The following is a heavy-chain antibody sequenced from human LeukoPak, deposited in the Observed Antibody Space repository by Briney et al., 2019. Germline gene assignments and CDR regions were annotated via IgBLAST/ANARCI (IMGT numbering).Heavy chain of an antibody. J-gene: IGHJ5*02. CDR3: AKMSASSNWFDP. D-gene: IGHD6-6*01. CDR2: TYHSGTT. V-gene: IGHV4-30-2*01. Sequence: SETLSLTCAVSGGSMSNGGYSWSWIRQPPGKGLEFIGYTYHSGTTYYMPSLKSRVTISVDRSKNQLSLKLKSVTAADTAVYYCAKMSASSNWFDPWGQGTLVTVSS. CDR1: GGSMSNGGYS.